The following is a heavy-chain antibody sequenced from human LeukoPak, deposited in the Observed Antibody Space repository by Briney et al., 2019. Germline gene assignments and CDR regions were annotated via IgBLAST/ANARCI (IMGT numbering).Heavy chain of an antibody. Sequence: PGGSLRLSCAASGFTFDDYTMHWVRQAPGKGLEWVSLISWDGGSTYYADSVKGRFTISRDNSKNSLYLQMNSLRTEDTALYYCAVLHVSSFAKPHTKEYFDYWGQGTLVTVSS. CDR2: ISWDGGST. J-gene: IGHJ4*02. D-gene: IGHD1-1*01. CDR1: GFTFDDYT. CDR3: AVLHVSSFAKPHTKEYFDY. V-gene: IGHV3-43*01.